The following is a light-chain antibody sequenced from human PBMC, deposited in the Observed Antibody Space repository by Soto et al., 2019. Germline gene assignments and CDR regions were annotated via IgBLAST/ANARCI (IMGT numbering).Light chain of an antibody. CDR2: KAS. J-gene: IGKJ5*01. V-gene: IGKV1-5*03. CDR1: QSISTW. Sequence: DIQMTQSPSTLSASVGDRVTITCRASQSISTWLAWYQQKPGKAPNLLIYKASRLETGVPSRFSATVSGTEFSLTITSLQPEDFATYYCQQLFDSPITVGQGTRLEN. CDR3: QQLFDSPIT.